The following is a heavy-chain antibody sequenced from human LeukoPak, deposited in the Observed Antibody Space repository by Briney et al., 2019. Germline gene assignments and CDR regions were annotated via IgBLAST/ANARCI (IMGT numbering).Heavy chain of an antibody. V-gene: IGHV4-39*01. J-gene: IGHJ4*02. CDR1: GGSISSSSYY. CDR3: ARIRGYLYYFDY. CDR2: IYYSGST. D-gene: IGHD5-18*01. Sequence: SETLSLTCTVYGGSISSSSYYWGWIRQPPGKGLEWIGSIYYSGSTYYNPSLKSRVTISVDTSKNQFSLKLSSVTAADTAVYYCARIRGYLYYFDYWGQGTLVTVSS.